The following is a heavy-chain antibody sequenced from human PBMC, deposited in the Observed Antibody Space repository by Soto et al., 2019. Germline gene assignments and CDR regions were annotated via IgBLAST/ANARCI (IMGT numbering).Heavy chain of an antibody. CDR1: GFSFGFFG. V-gene: IGHV3-30*03. J-gene: IGHJ5*02. Sequence: QIQLVESGGDVVRPGRSLRLSCAASGFSFGFFGMHCVRQAPGKGLEWVAFISRDGSEKYYADSVQGRFTLSKDFSRKTMYLEMNTLTDEDTALYYCARGNLSFDFDPCGQGTLVIGSS. CDR3: ARGNLSFDFDP. CDR2: ISRDGSEK. D-gene: IGHD2-2*01.